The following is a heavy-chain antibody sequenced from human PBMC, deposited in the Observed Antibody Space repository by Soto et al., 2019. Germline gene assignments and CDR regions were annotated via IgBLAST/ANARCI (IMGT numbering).Heavy chain of an antibody. V-gene: IGHV4-28*01. CDR3: ARSDIKGPIDY. CDR2: IYSSGTT. CDR1: GYSISSSNW. D-gene: IGHD3-9*01. Sequence: QVPLQESGPGLVKPSDTLSLTCAVSGYSISSSNWWGWIRQPPGKGLEWIGYIYSSGTTYYNPSLKSRATMSVATSKNQFTLKLTSVTGVDTAVYYCARSDIKGPIDYWGQGTLVTGSS. J-gene: IGHJ4*02.